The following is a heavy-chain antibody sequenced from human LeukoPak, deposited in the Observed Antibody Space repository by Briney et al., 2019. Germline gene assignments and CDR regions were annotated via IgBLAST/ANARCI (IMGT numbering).Heavy chain of an antibody. Sequence: SETLSLTCSVSGGSISSDYWSWIRQPPGKGLEWVAYMYYSGSTNYNPSLKSRVTISVDTSKNHFSLKLSSVTAADTAVYYCARLEPTPSYYYDSSGYYFPVYWGQGTLVTVSS. J-gene: IGHJ4*02. CDR1: GGSISSDY. V-gene: IGHV4-59*08. CDR3: ARLEPTPSYYYDSSGYYFPVY. CDR2: MYYSGST. D-gene: IGHD3-22*01.